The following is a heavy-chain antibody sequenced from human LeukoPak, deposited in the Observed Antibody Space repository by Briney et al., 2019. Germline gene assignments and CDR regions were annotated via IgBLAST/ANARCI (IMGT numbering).Heavy chain of an antibody. Sequence: KPSETLSLTCTVSGGSISSYYWSWIRQPPGKGLEWIGYTYYSGSTNYNPSLKSRVTISVDTSKNQFSLKLSSVTAADTAVYYCARAMIVGVVSDAFDIWGQGTMVTVSS. V-gene: IGHV4-59*01. J-gene: IGHJ3*02. CDR3: ARAMIVGVVSDAFDI. CDR2: TYYSGST. CDR1: GGSISSYY. D-gene: IGHD3-3*01.